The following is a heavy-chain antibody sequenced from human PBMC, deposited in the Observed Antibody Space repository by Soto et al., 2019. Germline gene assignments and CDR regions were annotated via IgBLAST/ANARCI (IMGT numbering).Heavy chain of an antibody. V-gene: IGHV3-30-3*01. Sequence: QVQLVESGGGVVQPGRSLRLSCAASGFTFSTYAMHWVRQAPGKGLEWVAVISYDGSNKYYADSVKGRFTISRDNSKNPLYLQMNNLRAEDTAVYYCARDKSPYSSGWHNRHFDYWGQGTLVTVSS. CDR2: ISYDGSNK. CDR1: GFTFSTYA. D-gene: IGHD6-19*01. J-gene: IGHJ4*02. CDR3: ARDKSPYSSGWHNRHFDY.